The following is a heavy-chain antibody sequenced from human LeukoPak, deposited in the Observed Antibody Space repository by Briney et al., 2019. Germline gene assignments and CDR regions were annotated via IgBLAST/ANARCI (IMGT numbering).Heavy chain of an antibody. V-gene: IGHV3-23*01. CDR3: AKRSPWTTVVTPGYYFDY. Sequence: GGSLRLSCAASGFTFSSYAVSWVRQAPGKGLEWVSAISGSGGSTYYADSVKGRFTISRDNSKNTLYLQMNSLRAEDTAVYYCAKRSPWTTVVTPGYYFDYWGQGTLVTVSS. CDR2: ISGSGGST. D-gene: IGHD4-23*01. J-gene: IGHJ4*02. CDR1: GFTFSSYA.